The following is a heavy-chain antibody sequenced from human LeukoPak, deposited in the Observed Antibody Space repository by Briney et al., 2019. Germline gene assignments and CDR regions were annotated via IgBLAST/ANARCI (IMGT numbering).Heavy chain of an antibody. V-gene: IGHV4-39*01. D-gene: IGHD3-3*01. CDR3: ARQSLRFGFDP. Sequence: PSETLSLTCTVSGGSISSSSYYWGWIRQPPGKGLEWIGSIYYSGSTYYNPSLKSRVTISVDTSKNQFSLKLSSVTAADTAVYYCARQSLRFGFDPWGQGTLVTVSS. CDR1: GGSISSSSYY. CDR2: IYYSGST. J-gene: IGHJ5*02.